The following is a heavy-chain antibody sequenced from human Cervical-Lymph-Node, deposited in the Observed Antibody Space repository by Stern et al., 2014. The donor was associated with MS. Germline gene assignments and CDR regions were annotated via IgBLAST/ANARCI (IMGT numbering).Heavy chain of an antibody. CDR3: ARDHYGDYSEFDY. D-gene: IGHD4-17*01. CDR2: ISSSSSYI. V-gene: IGHV3-21*01. Sequence: EVQLEESGGGLVKPGGSLRLSCAASGFTFSSYSMNWVRQAPGKGLEWVSSISSSSSYIYYADSVKGRFTISRDNAKNSLYLQMNSLRAEDTAVYYCARDHYGDYSEFDYWGQGTLVTVSS. CDR1: GFTFSSYS. J-gene: IGHJ4*02.